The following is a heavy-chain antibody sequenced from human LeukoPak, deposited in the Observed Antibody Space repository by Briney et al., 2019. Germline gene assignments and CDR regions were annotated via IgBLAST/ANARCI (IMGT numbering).Heavy chain of an antibody. CDR2: IKSKTDGGTT. D-gene: IGHD6-19*01. Sequence: PGGSLRLSCAASGLTFSNAWMSWVRQAPGKGLEWVGRIKSKTDGGTTDYAAPVKGRFTISRDDSKNTLYLQMNSLKTEDTAVYYCTTGSSGWSNWFDPWGQGTLVTVSS. V-gene: IGHV3-15*01. CDR1: GLTFSNAW. J-gene: IGHJ5*02. CDR3: TTGSSGWSNWFDP.